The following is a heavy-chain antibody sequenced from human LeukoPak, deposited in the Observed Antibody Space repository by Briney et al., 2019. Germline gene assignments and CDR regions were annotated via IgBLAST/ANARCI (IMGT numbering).Heavy chain of an antibody. CDR2: ITSSGYYI. CDR1: ELTVSTFS. CDR3: ARGHRWQQPSHFDY. D-gene: IGHD6-13*01. Sequence: PGGSLRLSCAASELTVSTFSMNWVRQAPGKGLEWVSSITSSGYYIYYADSLKGRFTISRDNAKNSLYLQMNSLRAEDTAVYYCARGHRWQQPSHFDYWGQGTLVTVSS. J-gene: IGHJ4*02. V-gene: IGHV3-21*01.